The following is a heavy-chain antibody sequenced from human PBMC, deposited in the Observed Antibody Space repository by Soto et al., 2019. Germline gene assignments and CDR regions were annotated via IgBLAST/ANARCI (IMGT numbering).Heavy chain of an antibody. CDR2: ISYNGNNK. D-gene: IGHD1-26*01. J-gene: IGHJ3*02. Sequence: QVQLVESGGGVVQPGRSLRLSCAASGFSISTYALHWVRQAPGKGPEWVAIISYNGNNKHYADYVKGRFTISRDNYKDAVDLQMNTLRVEDTTMYYCARRSFPYSGSPLEPWSEALDIWCQGTMVNVSS. CDR1: GFSISTYA. CDR3: ARRSFPYSGSPLEPWSEALDI. V-gene: IGHV3-30*04.